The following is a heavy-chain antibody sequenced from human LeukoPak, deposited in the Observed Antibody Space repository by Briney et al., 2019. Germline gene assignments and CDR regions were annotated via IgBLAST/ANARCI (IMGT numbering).Heavy chain of an antibody. CDR1: GYTFTGYY. Sequence: ASVKVSCKASGYTFTGYYMHWVRQAPGQGLEWVGWINPNSGGTNYAQKFQGGVTMTRDTSISTAYMELSRLRSDDTAVYYCARGTIKDTAMVSFDYWGQGTLVTVSS. CDR2: INPNSGGT. V-gene: IGHV1-2*02. CDR3: ARGTIKDTAMVSFDY. D-gene: IGHD5-18*01. J-gene: IGHJ4*02.